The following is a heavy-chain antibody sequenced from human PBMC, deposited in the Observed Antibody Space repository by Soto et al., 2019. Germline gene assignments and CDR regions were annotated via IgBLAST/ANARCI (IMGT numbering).Heavy chain of an antibody. CDR3: ARDSRSITGTTSSEDFQH. D-gene: IGHD1-20*01. CDR2: IIPLLGIT. CDR1: GGTFSGYA. V-gene: IGHV1-69*01. Sequence: QAQLMQSGPEGKKPGSSVKVSCKAPGGTFSGYAINWVRQAPGHGLERMGGIIPLLGITDYGQKFQGRITIAADESTGTADMERRGLRSEDTAGYYCARDSRSITGTTSSEDFQHWGQGTLVSVAS. J-gene: IGHJ1*01.